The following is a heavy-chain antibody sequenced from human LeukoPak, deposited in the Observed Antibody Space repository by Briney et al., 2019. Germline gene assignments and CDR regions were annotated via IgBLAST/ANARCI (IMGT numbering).Heavy chain of an antibody. V-gene: IGHV2-5*02. CDR3: AHRRHNVYDSSGYHDY. CDR1: GFSLSTSGVG. J-gene: IGHJ4*02. D-gene: IGHD3-22*01. CDR2: IYWDDDK. Sequence: SGPTLVNPTQTLTLTCTFSGFSLSTSGVGVGWIRQPPGKALEWLAIIYWDDDKRYSPSLKSRLTITEDASKNQVVLTMTNMDPVDTATYYCAHRRHNVYDSSGYHDYWGQGTLVTVSS.